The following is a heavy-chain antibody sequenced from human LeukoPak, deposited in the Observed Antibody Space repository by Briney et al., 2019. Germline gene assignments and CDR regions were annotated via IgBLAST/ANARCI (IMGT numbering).Heavy chain of an antibody. CDR3: AKDKKQQLPTAYYFDY. D-gene: IGHD6-13*01. J-gene: IGHJ4*02. CDR2: INSDGSST. Sequence: GGSLRLSCAASGFTFSSYWMHWVRQAPGKGLVWVSRINSDGSSTSYADSVKGRFTISRDNSKNTLYLQMNSLRAEDTAVYYCAKDKKQQLPTAYYFDYWGQGTLVTVSS. V-gene: IGHV3-74*01. CDR1: GFTFSSYW.